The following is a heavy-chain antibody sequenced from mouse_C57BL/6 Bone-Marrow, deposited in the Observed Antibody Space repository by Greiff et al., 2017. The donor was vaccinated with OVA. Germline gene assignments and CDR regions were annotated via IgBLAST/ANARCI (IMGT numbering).Heavy chain of an antibody. CDR2: INYDGSST. D-gene: IGHD1-1*01. J-gene: IGHJ1*03. V-gene: IGHV5-16*01. Sequence: EVQLVESEGGLVQPGSSMKLSCTASGFTFSDYYMAWVRQVPEKGLEWVANINYDGSSTYYLDSLKSRFIISRDNAKNILYLQMSSLKSEDTATYYCARSLYCSYGGNFDVWGTGTTVTVSS. CDR3: ARSLYCSYGGNFDV. CDR1: GFTFSDYY.